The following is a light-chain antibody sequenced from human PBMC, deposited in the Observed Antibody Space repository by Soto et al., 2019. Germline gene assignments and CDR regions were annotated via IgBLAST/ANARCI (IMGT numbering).Light chain of an antibody. CDR3: QQYNTYSRS. V-gene: IGKV1-5*03. Sequence: DIQMTQSPSTLSASIGDRVTITCRASQSISNWLAWYQQKPGKAPKLLIYEASNLQLGVPSRFSGSGSGTEFPLTISSLQPDDFATFYCQQYNTYSRSFGQGTKVEIK. CDR1: QSISNW. CDR2: EAS. J-gene: IGKJ1*01.